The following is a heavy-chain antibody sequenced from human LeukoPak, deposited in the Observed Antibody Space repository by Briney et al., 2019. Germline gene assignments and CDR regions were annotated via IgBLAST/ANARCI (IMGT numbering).Heavy chain of an antibody. D-gene: IGHD6-19*01. J-gene: IGHJ3*02. Sequence: PSETLSLTCTVSGGSISSYYWSWIRQPAGKGLEWIGRIYTSGSTNYNPSLKSRVTMSVDTSKNQFSLKLSSVTAADTAVYYCERDRRGWYNVDAFDIWGQGTMVTVSS. CDR1: GGSISSYY. CDR3: ERDRRGWYNVDAFDI. CDR2: IYTSGST. V-gene: IGHV4-4*07.